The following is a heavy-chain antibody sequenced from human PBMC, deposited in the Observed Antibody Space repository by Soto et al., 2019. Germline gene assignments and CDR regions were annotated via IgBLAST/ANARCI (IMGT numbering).Heavy chain of an antibody. V-gene: IGHV3-30*18. CDR2: ISYDGSNK. CDR1: GFTFSSYG. Sequence: QVQLVESGGGVVQPGRSLRLSCAASGFTFSSYGMHWVRQAPGKGLEWVAVISYDGSNKYYADSVKGRFTISRDNSKNTLYLPMNSLRAEDTAVYYCAKDGAYYYYGMDVWGQGTTVTVSS. D-gene: IGHD3-16*01. J-gene: IGHJ6*02. CDR3: AKDGAYYYYGMDV.